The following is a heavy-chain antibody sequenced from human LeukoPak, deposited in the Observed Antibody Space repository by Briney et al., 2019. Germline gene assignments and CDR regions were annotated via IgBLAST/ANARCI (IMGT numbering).Heavy chain of an antibody. CDR2: IYTSGST. CDR3: ARRAAPVCGFWSGYYFDC. Sequence: KPSETLSLTCTVSGGSISSYYWSWIRKPPGKGLEWIGDIYTSGSTNYNPSLKSRVTISVDTSKNQFSLQLSSVTAADTAVYYCARRAAPVCGFWSGYYFDCGGEGTPVTVS. CDR1: GGSISSYY. J-gene: IGHJ4*02. D-gene: IGHD3-3*01. V-gene: IGHV4-4*09.